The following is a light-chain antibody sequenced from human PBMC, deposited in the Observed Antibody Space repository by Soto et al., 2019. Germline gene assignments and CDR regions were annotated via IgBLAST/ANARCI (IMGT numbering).Light chain of an antibody. CDR3: QDVNSYTLN. Sequence: DIQLTQSPSFLSASVGDRVTITCRASQGISSYLAWYQQKPGKAPKLLIYAASTLQRGVPSRFSGSGSVTEFTPTISSLQPEYFAKYYCQDVNSYTLNFGPWTQVDIK. CDR2: AAS. CDR1: QGISSY. J-gene: IGKJ3*01. V-gene: IGKV1-9*01.